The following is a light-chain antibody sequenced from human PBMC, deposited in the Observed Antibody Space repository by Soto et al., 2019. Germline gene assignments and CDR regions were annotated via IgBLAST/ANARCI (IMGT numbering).Light chain of an antibody. J-gene: IGKJ4*01. CDR1: QDISNY. V-gene: IGKV1-6*01. Sequence: AIPITHSPSSLSASVLYRVTITCQASQDISNYLNWYQQKPGKAPKFLIFAASNLQSGVPSRFSGSGSGTDFALTISSLQPEDFATYFCLQDDDYPFTFGGGTKVDI. CDR2: AAS. CDR3: LQDDDYPFT.